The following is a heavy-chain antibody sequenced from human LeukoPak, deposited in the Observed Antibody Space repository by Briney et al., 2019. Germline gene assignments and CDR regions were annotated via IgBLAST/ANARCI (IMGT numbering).Heavy chain of an antibody. CDR3: VSQEGHTFLEAFAI. Sequence: GGSLTLSCAASGRPFTTYTIHWVRQAPGKGLEWVSMISADESDITYTDSVKGRFTTSRDNSKKTLYLQMTSLRPEHTALYYCVSQEGHTFLEAFAIGGEGTLLIVSS. J-gene: IGHJ3*02. CDR2: ISADESDI. V-gene: IGHV3-30*04. CDR1: GRPFTTYT. D-gene: IGHD2/OR15-2a*01.